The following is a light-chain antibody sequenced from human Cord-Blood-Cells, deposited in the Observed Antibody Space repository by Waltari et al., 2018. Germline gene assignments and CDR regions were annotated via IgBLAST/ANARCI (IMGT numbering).Light chain of an antibody. V-gene: IGLV2-14*01. CDR2: EVS. CDR1: SSDVGGYNY. CDR3: SSYTSSSTVV. J-gene: IGLJ2*01. Sequence: QPALPQPASVSGSLVQSITISCTGTSSDVGGYNYVSWYQQHPGKAPKLMIYEVSNRPSGVSNRFSGSKSGNTASLTISGLQAEDEADYYCSSYTSSSTVVFGGGTKLTVL.